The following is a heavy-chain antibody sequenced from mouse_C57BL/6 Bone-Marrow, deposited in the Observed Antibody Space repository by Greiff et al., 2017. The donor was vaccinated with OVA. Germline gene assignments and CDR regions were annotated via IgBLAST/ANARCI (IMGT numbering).Heavy chain of an antibody. CDR1: GYTFTSYW. CDR2: IDPSDSYT. CDR3: GITTVYYVDY. Sequence: QVQLQQPGAELVKPGASVKLSCKASGYTFTSYWMQWVKQRPGQGLEWIGGIDPSDSYTNYNQKFKGKATLTVDTSSSTAYMQLSSLTSEDSAVYYCGITTVYYVDYWGQGTTLTVSS. J-gene: IGHJ2*01. D-gene: IGHD1-1*01. V-gene: IGHV1-50*01.